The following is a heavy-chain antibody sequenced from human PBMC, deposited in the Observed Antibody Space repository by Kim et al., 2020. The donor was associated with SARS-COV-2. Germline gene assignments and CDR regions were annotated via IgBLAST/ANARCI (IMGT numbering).Heavy chain of an antibody. V-gene: IGHV4-34*01. D-gene: IGHD3-10*01. CDR3: ARDPRFRGVIPDVPFDY. Sequence: SETLSLTCAVYGGSFSGYYWSWIRQPPGKGLEWIGEINHSGSTNYNPSLKSRVTISVDTSKNQFSLKLSSVTAADTAVYYCARDPRFRGVIPDVPFDYWG. CDR2: INHSGST. J-gene: IGHJ4*01. CDR1: GGSFSGYY.